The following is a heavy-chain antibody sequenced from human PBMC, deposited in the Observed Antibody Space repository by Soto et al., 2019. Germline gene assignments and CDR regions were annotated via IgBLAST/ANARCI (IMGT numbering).Heavy chain of an antibody. J-gene: IGHJ4*02. Sequence: QVQLVESGGGVVQPGRSLRLSCAASGFTFSSYGMHWVRQAPGKGLEWVAVIWYDGSNKYYADSVKGRFTISRDNSTNTLYLQMNGLRAEETAVYYCARWGIAAGDYWGQGTMVTVSS. CDR1: GFTFSSYG. CDR2: IWYDGSNK. CDR3: ARWGIAAGDY. D-gene: IGHD6-13*01. V-gene: IGHV3-33*01.